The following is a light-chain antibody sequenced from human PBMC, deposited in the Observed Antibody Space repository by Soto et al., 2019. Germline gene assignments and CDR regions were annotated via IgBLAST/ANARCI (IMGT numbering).Light chain of an antibody. CDR2: DAS. J-gene: IGKJ5*01. Sequence: IKLTQSPGTLSLSQGERATLSCRASQGIXSYFGWYQEKPGQAPRLLIXDASNRANGISARFSGSGSGRDFTLIISSLEPEDFVAYYCRHRSSFPMRTFGLGTRLEIK. V-gene: IGKV3-11*02. CDR1: QGIXSY. CDR3: RHRSSFPMRT.